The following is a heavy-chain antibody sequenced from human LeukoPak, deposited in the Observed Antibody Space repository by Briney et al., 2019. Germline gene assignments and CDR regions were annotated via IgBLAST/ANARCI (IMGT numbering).Heavy chain of an antibody. CDR2: INWNGGST. V-gene: IGHV3-20*04. CDR1: GFTFDDYG. J-gene: IGHJ4*02. Sequence: RPGGSLRLSCAASGFTFDDYGMSWVRQAPGKGLEWVSGINWNGGSTGYADSVKGRFTISRDNAKNSLYLQMNSLRAEDTALYYCARDWVSGRDAGFDYWGQGTLVTVSS. D-gene: IGHD6-19*01. CDR3: ARDWVSGRDAGFDY.